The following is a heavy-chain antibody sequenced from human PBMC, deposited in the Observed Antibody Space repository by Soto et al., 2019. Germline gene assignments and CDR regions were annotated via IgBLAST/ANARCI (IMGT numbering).Heavy chain of an antibody. CDR2: IYYSGRT. D-gene: IGHD3-22*01. V-gene: IGHV4-39*01. Sequence: LSLTCTVSGGSISSNTYYWGWIRQPPGKGLEWIGSIYYSGRTYYNPSLKSRVTISADTSKNQFSLKVTSVTAADTAVYYCARQAGDDTFYNYGMDVWGQGTTVTVSS. CDR1: GGSISSNTYY. CDR3: ARQAGDDTFYNYGMDV. J-gene: IGHJ6*02.